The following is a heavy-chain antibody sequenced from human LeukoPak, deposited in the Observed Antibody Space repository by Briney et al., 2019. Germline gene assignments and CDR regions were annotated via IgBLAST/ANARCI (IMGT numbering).Heavy chain of an antibody. D-gene: IGHD6-13*01. CDR3: ARGGSSWYLSRFDP. CDR2: IYTSGST. Sequence: PSETLSLTRTVSGVSMNDFYWAWLRQPPGKGLEGVGRIYTSGSTNYNPSLKSRVTMSVDTSKNQFSLKLSSVTAADTTVYYCARGGSSWYLSRFDPWGQGTLVTVSS. V-gene: IGHV4-4*07. CDR1: GVSMNDFY. J-gene: IGHJ5*02.